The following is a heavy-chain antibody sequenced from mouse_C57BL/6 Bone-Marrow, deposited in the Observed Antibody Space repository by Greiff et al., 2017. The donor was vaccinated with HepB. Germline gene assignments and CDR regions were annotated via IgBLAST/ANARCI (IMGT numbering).Heavy chain of an antibody. Sequence: VQLQQSGAELAKPGASVRLSCKASGYTFTTYWMHWVKQRPGQGLDWIGYINPGSGYTKYNQKCKDKATLTADKSSSTAYMQLSSLTYEDSAVYFCARDYGSYVFSYWGQGTLVTVSA. V-gene: IGHV1-7*01. CDR1: GYTFTTYW. CDR2: INPGSGYT. CDR3: ARDYGSYVFSY. J-gene: IGHJ3*01. D-gene: IGHD1-1*01.